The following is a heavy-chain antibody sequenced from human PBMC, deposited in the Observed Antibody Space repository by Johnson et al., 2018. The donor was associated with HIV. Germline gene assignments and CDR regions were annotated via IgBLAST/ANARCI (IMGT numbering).Heavy chain of an antibody. D-gene: IGHD6-6*01. CDR3: ANSYSSSSGNNDYAFDI. Sequence: QVQLVESGGGLVQPGGSLRLSCAASAFTFSSYAMHWVRQAPGKGLEWVAVISYDGNNKYYADSVKGRFTISRDNSKNTLYLQMNSLRAEDTAVYYCANSYSSSSGNNDYAFDIWGQGTMVTVSS. CDR2: ISYDGNNK. CDR1: AFTFSSYA. V-gene: IGHV3-30-3*01. J-gene: IGHJ3*02.